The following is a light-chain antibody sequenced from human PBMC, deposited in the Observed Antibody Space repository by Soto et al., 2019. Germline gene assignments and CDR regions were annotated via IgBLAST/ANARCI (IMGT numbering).Light chain of an antibody. CDR1: SSDVGGYNY. CDR3: SSYTSSSTVV. V-gene: IGLV2-14*01. CDR2: EVS. Sequence: QSVLTQPASVSGSPGQSITVSCTGTSSDVGGYNYVSWYQQHPGKAPKLMIYEVSSRPSGISARFSGSKSGNTASLTISGLQAEDEANYYCSSYTSSSTVVFGGGTKLTVL. J-gene: IGLJ3*02.